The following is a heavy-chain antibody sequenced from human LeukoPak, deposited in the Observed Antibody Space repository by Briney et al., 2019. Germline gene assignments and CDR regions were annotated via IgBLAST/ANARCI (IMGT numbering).Heavy chain of an antibody. CDR3: ARPSVGYDFWSGYYRKEAGDY. CDR1: GGSFSGYY. CDR2: ISHSGST. V-gene: IGHV4-34*01. D-gene: IGHD3-3*01. J-gene: IGHJ4*02. Sequence: SETLSLTCAVYGGSFSGYYWSWIRQPPGKGLEWIGEISHSGSTNYNPSLKSRVTISVDTSKNQFSLKLSSVTAADTAVYYCARPSVGYDFWSGYYRKEAGDYWGQGTLVTVSS.